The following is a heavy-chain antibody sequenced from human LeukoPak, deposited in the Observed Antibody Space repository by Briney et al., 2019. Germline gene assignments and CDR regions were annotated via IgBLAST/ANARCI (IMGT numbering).Heavy chain of an antibody. J-gene: IGHJ6*03. CDR3: AKLGGHPLHNYYVGV. D-gene: IGHD3-16*01. Sequence: PGGSLRLSCAASGFTFSSYAMSWVRQAPGRGLEWVSGILDSGYSTYYATSVKGPFTISRDNSNNTLYLQMNSLRTEDTAVYYCAKLGGHPLHNYYVGVWGKGTTVAVSS. CDR1: GFTFSSYA. V-gene: IGHV3-23*01. CDR2: ILDSGYST.